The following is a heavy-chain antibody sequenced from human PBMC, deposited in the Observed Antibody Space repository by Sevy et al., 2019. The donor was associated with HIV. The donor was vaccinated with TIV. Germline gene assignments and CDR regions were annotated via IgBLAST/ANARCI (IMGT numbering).Heavy chain of an antibody. CDR3: GRGPTLVWEKHTIDY. J-gene: IGHJ4*02. CDR1: GFTFSSYW. CDR2: IGRDESST. Sequence: GGSLRLSCAASGFTFSSYWMHWVRQAPGKGLVSVSRIGRDESSTRYADSVKGRFTISRDNAENTVYLQLNSLRAEDTAVYYCGRGPTLVWEKHTIDYWGQGTLVTVSS. D-gene: IGHD1-26*01. V-gene: IGHV3-74*01.